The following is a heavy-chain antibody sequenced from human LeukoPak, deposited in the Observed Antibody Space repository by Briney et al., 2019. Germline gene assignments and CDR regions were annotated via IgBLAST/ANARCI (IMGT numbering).Heavy chain of an antibody. CDR2: INHNGNVN. V-gene: IGHV3-7*03. D-gene: IGHD3-16*01. CDR1: GFTFSSYW. J-gene: IGHJ6*02. Sequence: GGSLRLSCAASGFTFSSYWMSWVRQAPGKGLEWVASINHNGNVNYYVDSVEGRFTISRDNAKNSLYLQMSNLRAEDTAVYFCARGGGLDVWGQGATVTVSS. CDR3: ARGGGLDV.